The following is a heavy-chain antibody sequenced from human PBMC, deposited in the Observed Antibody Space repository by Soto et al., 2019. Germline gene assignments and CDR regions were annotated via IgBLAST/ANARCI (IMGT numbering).Heavy chain of an antibody. J-gene: IGHJ4*02. CDR2: ISGSGGST. V-gene: IGHV3-23*01. Sequence: GGSLRLSCAASGFTFSSYAMSWVRQAPGKGLEWVSAISGSGGSTYYADSVKGRFTISRDNSKNTLYLQMNSLRAEDTAVYYCAKTPPSIAAAGRTPIIDYWGQGTLVTVSS. CDR1: GFTFSSYA. D-gene: IGHD6-13*01. CDR3: AKTPPSIAAAGRTPIIDY.